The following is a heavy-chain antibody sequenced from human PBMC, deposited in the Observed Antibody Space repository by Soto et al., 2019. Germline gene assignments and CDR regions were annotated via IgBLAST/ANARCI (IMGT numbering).Heavy chain of an antibody. Sequence: HVTFKESGPVLVKPTETLTLTCTVSGFSLSNGKVGVSWIRQPPGKALEWLAHIFSNDEKSYTTSLKSRLTISEDTSISQVVLTMNTVDPVDTATYYFARILFGRSVAGGYFYMDVLGKGTTVTVSS. CDR2: IFSNDEK. D-gene: IGHD6-19*01. CDR3: ARILFGRSVAGGYFYMDV. CDR1: GFSLSNGKVG. V-gene: IGHV2-26*01. J-gene: IGHJ6*03.